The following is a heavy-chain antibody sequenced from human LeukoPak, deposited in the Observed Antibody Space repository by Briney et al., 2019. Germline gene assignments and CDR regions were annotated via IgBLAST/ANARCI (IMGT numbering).Heavy chain of an antibody. D-gene: IGHD3-16*01. Sequence: PRGSLRLSCAASGFTFSRYWMHWVRQAPGKGLVWVSRIKSDGSTNYADSVKGRFTISRDNAKKSLYLQMNSLRVEDTAVYYCVSAYGGLLDYWGQGTLVTVSS. V-gene: IGHV3-74*01. J-gene: IGHJ4*02. CDR3: VSAYGGLLDY. CDR1: GFTFSRYW. CDR2: IKSDGST.